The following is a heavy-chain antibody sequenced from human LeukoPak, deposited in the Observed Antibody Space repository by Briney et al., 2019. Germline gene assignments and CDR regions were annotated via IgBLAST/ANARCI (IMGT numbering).Heavy chain of an antibody. D-gene: IGHD6-13*01. V-gene: IGHV3-23*01. CDR2: IIVSGTT. J-gene: IGHJ4*02. Sequence: GGSLRLSCAASGFTFSSFSMTWVRQAPGKGLEWVSSIIVSGTTYYADSVKGRFTISRDNSKNTLYLQMNSLRAEDTAVYYCAKEGGSSWYVYYFDYWGQGTLVTVSS. CDR1: GFTFSSFS. CDR3: AKEGGSSWYVYYFDY.